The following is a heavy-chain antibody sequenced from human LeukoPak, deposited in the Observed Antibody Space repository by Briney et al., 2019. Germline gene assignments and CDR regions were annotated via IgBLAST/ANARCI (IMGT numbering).Heavy chain of an antibody. Sequence: PGGSLRLSCAASGFTFSSNFMSWVRQAPGKGLEWVSAISGSGGTSYYADSVKGRFTISRDNSKNTLYLQINSLRAEDTALYYCAKDHLPGIVVADRDYWGQGTLVTVSS. J-gene: IGHJ4*02. CDR2: ISGSGGTS. CDR3: AKDHLPGIVVADRDY. D-gene: IGHD6-19*01. V-gene: IGHV3-23*01. CDR1: GFTFSSNF.